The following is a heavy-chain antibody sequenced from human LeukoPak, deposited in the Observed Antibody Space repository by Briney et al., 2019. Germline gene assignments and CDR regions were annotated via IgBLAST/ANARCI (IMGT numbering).Heavy chain of an antibody. CDR2: IKSKTDGWTT. J-gene: IGHJ4*02. Sequence: PGGSLRLSCAASGFTFSNAWMSWVRQAPGKGLEWVGRIKSKTDGWTTDYAAPVKGRFTISRDDSKNPLYLQMNSLKTEDTAVYYCTTEGTNYDFWSGSAYFDYWGQGTLVTVSS. V-gene: IGHV3-15*01. CDR3: TTEGTNYDFWSGSAYFDY. D-gene: IGHD3-3*01. CDR1: GFTFSNAW.